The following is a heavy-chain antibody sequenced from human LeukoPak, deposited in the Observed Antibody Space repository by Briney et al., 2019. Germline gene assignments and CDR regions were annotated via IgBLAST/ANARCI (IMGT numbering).Heavy chain of an antibody. D-gene: IGHD3-22*01. CDR2: IYYSGKT. Sequence: NASETLSLTCTVSGGSISSSRYYWGWIRQPPGKGLEWIGSIYYSGKTYYNPSLKSRVTISVDTSKNQFSLKLSSVTAADTAVYYCAREGYYDSSASGAFDIWGQGTMVTVSS. CDR3: AREGYYDSSASGAFDI. V-gene: IGHV4-39*07. J-gene: IGHJ3*02. CDR1: GGSISSSRYY.